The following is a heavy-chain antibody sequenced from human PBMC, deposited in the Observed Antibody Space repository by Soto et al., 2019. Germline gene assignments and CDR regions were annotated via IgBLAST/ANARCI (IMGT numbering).Heavy chain of an antibody. J-gene: IGHJ4*02. V-gene: IGHV4-59*13. CDR3: ARRLFGSGWTLDS. D-gene: IGHD6-19*01. Sequence: PSETLSLTCDVSGASITTYYWSWIRQAPGKGLEWIGNVYHTGSTYYNSSLRGRVTISVDTSKNQFSLNMNSVTAADTAVYYCARRLFGSGWTLDSWGQGALVTVSS. CDR1: GASITTYY. CDR2: VYHTGST.